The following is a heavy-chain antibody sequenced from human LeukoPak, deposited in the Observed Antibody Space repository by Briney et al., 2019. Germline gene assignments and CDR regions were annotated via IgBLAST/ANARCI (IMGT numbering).Heavy chain of an antibody. Sequence: GSLRLSCEASGFTFNTYSMNWARQAPGKGLEWVSSIDSSGGYMFYADSVKGRFIISRDNAKDSLYLQMNSLRAEDTAVYYCARGYYYDSSGYYNWGQGTLVTVSS. D-gene: IGHD3-22*01. V-gene: IGHV3-21*06. CDR1: GFTFNTYS. CDR2: IDSSGGYM. J-gene: IGHJ4*02. CDR3: ARGYYYDSSGYYN.